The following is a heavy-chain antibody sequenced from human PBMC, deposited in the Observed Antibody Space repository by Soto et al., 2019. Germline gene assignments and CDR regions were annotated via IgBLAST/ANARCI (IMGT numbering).Heavy chain of an antibody. J-gene: IGHJ4*02. CDR3: ARDFHNIAVAAAIDY. CDR2: INPNSGGT. CDR1: GYTFTGYY. D-gene: IGHD6-19*01. Sequence: QVQLVQSGAEVKKPGASVKVSCKASGYTFTGYYMHWVRQAPGQGLEWMGWINPNSGGTNYAQKFQGRVTMTRDTSISTAYMELSRLRSDDTAVYYCARDFHNIAVAAAIDYWGQGTLVTVSS. V-gene: IGHV1-2*02.